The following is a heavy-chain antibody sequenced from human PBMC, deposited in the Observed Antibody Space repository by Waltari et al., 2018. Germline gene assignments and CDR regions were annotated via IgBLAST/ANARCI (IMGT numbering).Heavy chain of an antibody. Sequence: QVQLVQTGAEVKKPGASVKVSCKASGYTFTGYYMHRVRQVPGQGLEWMGRVNPNSGGTNYAQKFQGRVTMTRDTSISTAYMELGRLRSDDTAVYYCARPPTVTTAYFDLWGRGTLVTVSS. V-gene: IGHV1-2*06. J-gene: IGHJ2*01. CDR2: VNPNSGGT. CDR3: ARPPTVTTAYFDL. CDR1: GYTFTGYY. D-gene: IGHD4-17*01.